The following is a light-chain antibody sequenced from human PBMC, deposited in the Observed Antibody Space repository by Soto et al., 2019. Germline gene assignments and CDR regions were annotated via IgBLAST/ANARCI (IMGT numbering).Light chain of an antibody. CDR2: PAS. J-gene: IGKJ4*01. Sequence: DIQLTQSSSFLSASVGDRVTITCRASQGIGTYVAWYQQKPGTAPNLLIYPASTLQSGVPSRFSGSGSGTEFTLTISSLQPEDFATYYCQQVNSHPLTFGGGTKV. CDR3: QQVNSHPLT. CDR1: QGIGTY. V-gene: IGKV1-9*01.